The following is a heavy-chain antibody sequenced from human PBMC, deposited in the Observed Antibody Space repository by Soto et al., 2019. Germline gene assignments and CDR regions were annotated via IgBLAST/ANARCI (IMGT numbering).Heavy chain of an antibody. Sequence: SETLSLTGAGYGGSFSGYDWSWIRQPPWKGLEWLGEINHSGITNYNPSLKSRVTISVDTSKNKFSLKLTSVTAADTAVYYCARCDRHGYNHFDYWGQGTLVTVCS. CDR1: GGSFSGYD. D-gene: IGHD5-12*01. CDR2: INHSGIT. J-gene: IGHJ4*02. CDR3: ARCDRHGYNHFDY. V-gene: IGHV4-34*01.